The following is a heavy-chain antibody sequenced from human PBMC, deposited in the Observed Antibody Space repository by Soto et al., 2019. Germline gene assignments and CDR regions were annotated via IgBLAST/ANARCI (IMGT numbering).Heavy chain of an antibody. J-gene: IGHJ4*02. CDR3: ARGRYGDY. Sequence: QVHLVQSGAEVKKPGASVKVSCKGSGYAFTTYGITWVRQAPGQGLEWMGWISAHNGNTNYAQKLQGRVTVTRDTSTSTAYMELMSLISYDTAVYYWARGRYGDYWGQGALVTVSS. D-gene: IGHD1-1*01. V-gene: IGHV1-18*01. CDR1: GYAFTTYG. CDR2: ISAHNGNT.